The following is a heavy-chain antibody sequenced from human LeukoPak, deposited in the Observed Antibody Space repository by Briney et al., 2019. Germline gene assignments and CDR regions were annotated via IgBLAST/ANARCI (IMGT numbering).Heavy chain of an antibody. CDR3: ARDIYPYSSGWYTVDY. CDR1: GISFGEYA. V-gene: IGHV3-11*01. Sequence: GGSLRLSCTTSGISFGEYAMSWVRQAPGKGLEWVSYISSSGSTIYYADSVKGRFTISRDNAKNSLYLQMNSLRAEDTAVYYCARDIYPYSSGWYTVDYWGQGTLVTVSS. CDR2: ISSSGSTI. J-gene: IGHJ4*02. D-gene: IGHD6-19*01.